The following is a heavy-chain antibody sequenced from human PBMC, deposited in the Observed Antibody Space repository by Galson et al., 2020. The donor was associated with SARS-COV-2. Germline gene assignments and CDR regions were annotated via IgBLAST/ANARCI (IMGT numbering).Heavy chain of an antibody. CDR3: ARNGGGLGY. Sequence: ASVKVSCKAFGYTFIDNSLVWVRQAPGQGLDWMGWINPKSGDTNYAQTFQGRVTLTRDTSIGTAYMELSGLTSDDTAVYYCARNGGGLGYWGQGTLVTVSS. CDR1: GYTFIDNS. J-gene: IGHJ4*02. CDR2: INPKSGDT. V-gene: IGHV1-2*02.